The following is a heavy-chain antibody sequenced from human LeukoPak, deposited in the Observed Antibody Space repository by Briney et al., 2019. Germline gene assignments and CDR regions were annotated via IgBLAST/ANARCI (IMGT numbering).Heavy chain of an antibody. CDR2: IYSGGST. V-gene: IGHV3-66*04. D-gene: IGHD7-27*01. Sequence: PGGSLRLSCAASGFTVSSNYMIWVRQAPGEGLEWVSIIYSGGSTYYADSVKGRFTISRDNSKNTLYLQMNSLRAEDTAVYYCARLTNRAIDYWGQGTLVTVSS. J-gene: IGHJ4*02. CDR3: ARLTNRAIDY. CDR1: GFTVSSNY.